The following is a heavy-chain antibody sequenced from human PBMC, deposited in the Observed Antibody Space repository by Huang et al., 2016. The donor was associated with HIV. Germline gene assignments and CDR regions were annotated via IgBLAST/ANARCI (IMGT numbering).Heavy chain of an antibody. V-gene: IGHV1-69*13. Sequence: QVQLVQSGAEVRKPGSSVKVSCRASGGSFNNFGINWVRQAPGQGVEWMGGIIPRFGTRNDAQRFQGRVTITADETTGVVYMELSSLRSDDTAVYFCAKRGGAWGSPYAFDLWGPGTMVTVSS. CDR2: IIPRFGTR. J-gene: IGHJ3*01. CDR3: AKRGGAWGSPYAFDL. CDR1: GGSFNNFG. D-gene: IGHD3-16*01.